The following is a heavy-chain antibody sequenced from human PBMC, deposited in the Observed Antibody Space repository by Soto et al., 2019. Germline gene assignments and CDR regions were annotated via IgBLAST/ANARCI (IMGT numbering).Heavy chain of an antibody. D-gene: IGHD3-22*01. CDR3: ARAPYYYDSRGYWAY. CDR1: GFTFSSYS. CDR2: ISSSSSYI. V-gene: IGHV3-21*01. J-gene: IGHJ4*02. Sequence: EVQLVESGGGLVKPGGSLRLSCAASGFTFSSYSMNWVRQAPGKGLEWVSSISSSSSYIYYADSVKGRFTISRDNAKNALYLQMNSLRAEDTAVAYCARAPYYYDSRGYWAYWGQGTLVTVSS.